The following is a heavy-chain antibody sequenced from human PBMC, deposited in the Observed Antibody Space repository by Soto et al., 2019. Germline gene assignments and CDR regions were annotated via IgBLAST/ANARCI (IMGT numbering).Heavy chain of an antibody. CDR3: ARRKAEEYCSPTSSCLLVFDI. CDR1: GDSISNYY. D-gene: IGHD2-2*01. Sequence: HSETLSLTCSVSGDSISNYYWNWIRQPPGKGLEWIWYIDYSGSTKYNPSLKSRVTISVDTSKNQFSLRLSSVTAADTAVYYCARRKAEEYCSPTSSCLLVFDIWGQGTMVTVSS. CDR2: IDYSGST. V-gene: IGHV4-59*08. J-gene: IGHJ3*02.